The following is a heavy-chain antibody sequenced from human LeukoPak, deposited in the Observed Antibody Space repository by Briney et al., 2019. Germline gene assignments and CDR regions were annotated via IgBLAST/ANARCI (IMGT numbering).Heavy chain of an antibody. D-gene: IGHD3-10*01. CDR1: GGSISSSSYY. V-gene: IGHV4-39*07. J-gene: IGHJ4*02. Sequence: PSETLSLTCTVSGGSISSSSYYWGWIRQPPGKGLEWIGSIYYSGSTYYNPSLKSRVTISVDTSKNQFSLKLSSVTAADTAVYYCARVLYGSGSSLFDYWGQGTLVTVSS. CDR2: IYYSGST. CDR3: ARVLYGSGSSLFDY.